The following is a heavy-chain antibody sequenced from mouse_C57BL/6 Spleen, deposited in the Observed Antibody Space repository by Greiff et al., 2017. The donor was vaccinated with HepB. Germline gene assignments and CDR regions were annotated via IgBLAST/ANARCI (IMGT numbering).Heavy chain of an antibody. CDR2: IDPETGGT. V-gene: IGHV1-15*01. CDR3: TISDYDRDFDY. CDR1: GYTFTDYE. Sequence: QVQLQQSGAELVRPGASVTLSCKASGYTFTDYELHWVKLTPVHGLEWLGAIDPETGGTAYNQKFKGKAILTADKSASTAYMELRRLTSEDSAVYYCTISDYDRDFDYWGQGTTLTVSS. J-gene: IGHJ2*01. D-gene: IGHD2-4*01.